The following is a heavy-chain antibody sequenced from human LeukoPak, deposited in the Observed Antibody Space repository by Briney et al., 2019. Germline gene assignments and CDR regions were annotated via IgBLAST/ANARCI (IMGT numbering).Heavy chain of an antibody. CDR2: IWYDGSNK. V-gene: IGHV3-33*01. D-gene: IGHD3-22*01. CDR1: GFTFSSYG. CDR3: ARELFDYYDSSGYPDY. Sequence: GGSLRLSCAASGFTFSSYGMHWVRQAPGKGLEWVAVIWYDGSNKYYADSVKGRFTISRDNSKNTLYLQMNSLRAEDTAVYYCARELFDYYDSSGYPDYWGQGTLVTVSS. J-gene: IGHJ4*02.